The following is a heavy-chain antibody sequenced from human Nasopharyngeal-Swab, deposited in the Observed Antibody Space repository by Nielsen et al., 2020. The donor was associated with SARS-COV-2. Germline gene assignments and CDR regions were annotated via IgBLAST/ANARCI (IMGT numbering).Heavy chain of an antibody. J-gene: IGHJ5*02. CDR1: GGSISSGGYY. Sequence: SETLSLTCTVSGGSISSGGYYWSWIRQHPGKGLEWIGYIYYSRSTHYNPSLKSRVTISVDTSKNQFSLKLSSVTAADTAVYYCARARTRTIFGVVGWFDPWGQGTLVTVSS. CDR2: IYYSRST. CDR3: ARARTRTIFGVVGWFDP. V-gene: IGHV4-31*03. D-gene: IGHD3-3*01.